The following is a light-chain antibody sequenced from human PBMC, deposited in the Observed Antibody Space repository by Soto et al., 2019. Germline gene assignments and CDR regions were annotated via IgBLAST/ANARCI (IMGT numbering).Light chain of an antibody. CDR3: QQYNNWPIT. CDR2: GAS. CDR1: QSVSSSY. V-gene: IGKV3-15*01. J-gene: IGKJ5*01. Sequence: EIALTQSPGTLSLCTGERATLSFRASQSVSSSYLAWYQQKNGQAPRVLIYGASTRATGIPARFSGSGSGTEFTLTISSLQSEDFAVYYCQQYNNWPITFGQGTRLEIK.